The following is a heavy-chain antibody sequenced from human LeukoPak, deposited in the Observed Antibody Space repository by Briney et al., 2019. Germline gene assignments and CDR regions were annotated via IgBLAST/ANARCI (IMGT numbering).Heavy chain of an antibody. D-gene: IGHD3-10*01. CDR2: INPNSGGT. CDR1: GYTFTSYY. V-gene: IGHV1-2*02. Sequence: ASVKVSCKASGYTFTSYYMHWVRKAPGQGLEWMGWINPNSGGTNYAQKFQGRVTMTRDTSISTAYMELSRLTSDDTAVYYCARRRITMVRGASYYYYYMDVWGKGTTVTVSS. CDR3: ARRRITMVRGASYYYYYMDV. J-gene: IGHJ6*03.